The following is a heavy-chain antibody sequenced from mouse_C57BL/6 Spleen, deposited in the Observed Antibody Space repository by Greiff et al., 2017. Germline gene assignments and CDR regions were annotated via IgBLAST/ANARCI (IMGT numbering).Heavy chain of an antibody. V-gene: IGHV14-4*01. J-gene: IGHJ1*03. CDR2: IDPENGDT. Sequence: EVQLQQSGAELVRPGASVKLSCTASGFNIKDDYMHWVKQRPEQGLEWIGWIDPENGDTEYASKFQGKATITADTSSNTAYLQLSSLTSEDTAVYYCTSSSPYWYFDGWGTGTTVTVSS. CDR1: GFNIKDDY. D-gene: IGHD1-1*01. CDR3: TSSSPYWYFDG.